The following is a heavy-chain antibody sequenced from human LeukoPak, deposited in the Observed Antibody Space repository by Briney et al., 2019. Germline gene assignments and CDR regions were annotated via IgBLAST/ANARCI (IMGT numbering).Heavy chain of an antibody. D-gene: IGHD3-3*01. J-gene: IGHJ6*03. CDR1: GGSFSGYY. Sequence: PSETVSLTCAVYGGSFSGYYWSWIRQPPGKGLEWIGEINHSGSTNYNPSLKSRVTISVDTSKNQFSLKLSSVTAADTAVYYCARGFDFWGYYYYYMDVWGKGTTVTVSS. V-gene: IGHV4-34*01. CDR2: INHSGST. CDR3: ARGFDFWGYYYYYMDV.